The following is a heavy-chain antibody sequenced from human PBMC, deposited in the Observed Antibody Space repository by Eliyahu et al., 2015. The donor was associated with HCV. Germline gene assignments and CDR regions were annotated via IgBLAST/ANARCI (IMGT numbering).Heavy chain of an antibody. CDR2: VDPEDGET. Sequence: EVQLVQSGAEVKKPGATVKISCKVSGYTFTDYYMHWVQQAPGKGLEWMGLVDPEDGETIYAERSSRARVTITADTSTDTAYMELSSLRSEDTAVYYCATEGGQQLKGTFDPWGQGTLVTVSS. CDR3: ATEGGQQLKGTFDP. J-gene: IGHJ5*02. V-gene: IGHV1-69-2*01. CDR1: GYTFTDYY. D-gene: IGHD6-13*01.